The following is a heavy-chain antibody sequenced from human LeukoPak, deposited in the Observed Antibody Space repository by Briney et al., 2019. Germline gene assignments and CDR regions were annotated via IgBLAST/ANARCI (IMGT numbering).Heavy chain of an antibody. J-gene: IGHJ4*02. CDR3: ARGYYDILTGYFDY. Sequence: SCKASGYSFTGYYMHWVRQAPGKGLEWVAVISYDGSNKYYADSVKGRFTISRDNSKNTLYLQMNSLRAEDTAVYYCARGYYDILTGYFDYWGQGTLVTVSS. V-gene: IGHV3-30-3*01. CDR1: GYSFTGYY. CDR2: ISYDGSNK. D-gene: IGHD3-9*01.